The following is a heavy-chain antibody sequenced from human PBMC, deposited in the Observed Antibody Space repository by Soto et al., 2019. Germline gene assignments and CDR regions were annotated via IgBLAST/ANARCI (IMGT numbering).Heavy chain of an antibody. V-gene: IGHV1-2*04. J-gene: IGHJ3*01. CDR1: GYTFTGYY. D-gene: IGHD3-22*01. Sequence: ASVKVSCKASGYTFTGYYMHWVRQAPGQGLEWMGWINPNSGGTNYAQKFQGWVTMTRDTSISTAYMELSRLRSDDTAAYYCARVTKDSSGYFDAFDLWGQGTMVTVSS. CDR3: ARVTKDSSGYFDAFDL. CDR2: INPNSGGT.